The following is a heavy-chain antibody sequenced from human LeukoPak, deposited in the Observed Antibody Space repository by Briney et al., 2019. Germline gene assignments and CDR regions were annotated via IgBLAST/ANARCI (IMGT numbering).Heavy chain of an antibody. Sequence: GESLRLSCAASGFSFSSYTMNWVRQAPGKGLEWVSSITSSSSYIYYADSVKGRFTISRDNAKSSLYLQMNSLRAEDTAVYYCARIGRDDSSGYYIWNEYFQHWGQGTLVTVSS. CDR3: ARIGRDDSSGYYIWNEYFQH. CDR2: ITSSSSYI. V-gene: IGHV3-21*01. J-gene: IGHJ1*01. D-gene: IGHD3-22*01. CDR1: GFSFSSYT.